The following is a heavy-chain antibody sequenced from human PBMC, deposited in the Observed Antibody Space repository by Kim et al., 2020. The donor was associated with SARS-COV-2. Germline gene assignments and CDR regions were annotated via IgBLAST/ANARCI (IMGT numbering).Heavy chain of an antibody. Sequence: GGSLRLSCAASGFTFSSYGMHWVRQAPGKGLEWVVVISYDGSNKYYADSVKGRFTISRDNSKNTLYLQMNSLRAEDTAVYYCAKAPTMIVVVISDFDYWG. CDR3: AKAPTMIVVVISDFDY. D-gene: IGHD3-22*01. J-gene: IGHJ4*01. CDR1: GFTFSSYG. CDR2: ISYDGSNK. V-gene: IGHV3-30*18.